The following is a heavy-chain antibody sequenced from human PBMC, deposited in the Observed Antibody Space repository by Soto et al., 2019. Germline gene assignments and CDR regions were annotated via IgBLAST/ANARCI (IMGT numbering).Heavy chain of an antibody. CDR3: ARGGYSSSWYFYYYYYGMDV. J-gene: IGHJ6*02. D-gene: IGHD6-13*01. CDR1: GGTFSSYA. CDR2: IIPIFGTA. V-gene: IGHV1-69*13. Sequence: ASVKVSCKASGGTFSSYAISWVRQAPGQGLEWMGGIIPIFGTANYAQEFQGRVTITADESTSTAYMELSSLRSEDTAVYYCARGGYSSSWYFYYYYYGMDVWGQGTTVTVSS.